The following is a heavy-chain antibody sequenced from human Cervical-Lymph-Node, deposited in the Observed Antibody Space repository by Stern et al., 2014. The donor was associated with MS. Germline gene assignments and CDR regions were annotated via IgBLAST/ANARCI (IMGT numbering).Heavy chain of an antibody. J-gene: IGHJ3*02. D-gene: IGHD2-21*02. CDR3: AHSPPSDDDAFDI. CDR2: IYLDDDK. CDR1: GFSLRTTGVG. Sequence: QITLKESGPTLVNPTQTLTLTCAFSGFSLRTTGVGVGWIRQPPGKALEWLSLIYLDDDKSYRPSLKSRLTITKDASKSQVDLTLSNVDPVDTATYYCAHSPPSDDDAFDIWGQGTMVTISS. V-gene: IGHV2-5*02.